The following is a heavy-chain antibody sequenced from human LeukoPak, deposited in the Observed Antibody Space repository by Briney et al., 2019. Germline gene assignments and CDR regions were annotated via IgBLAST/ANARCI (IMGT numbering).Heavy chain of an antibody. CDR2: INHSGST. J-gene: IGHJ2*01. V-gene: IGHV4-34*01. D-gene: IGHD3-22*01. CDR1: GGSFSGYY. Sequence: SETLSLTCAVYGGSFSGYYWSWIRQPPGKGLEWIGEINHSGSTNYNPSLKSRVTISVDKSKNQFSLKLSSVTAADTAVYYCARHRTYYYDSSGPLSGYWYFDLWGRGTLVTVSS. CDR3: ARHRTYYYDSSGPLSGYWYFDL.